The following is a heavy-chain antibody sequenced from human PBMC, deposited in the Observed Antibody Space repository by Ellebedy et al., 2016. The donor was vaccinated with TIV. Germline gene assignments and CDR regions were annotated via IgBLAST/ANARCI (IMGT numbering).Heavy chain of an antibody. Sequence: SETLSLTCTVSGGSISSYYWSWIRQPPGKGLEWIGYIYYSGSTNYNPSLKSRVTISVDTSKNQFSLKLSSVTAADTAVYYCARNVYDPYYYDSSGYPYGGMDVWGQGTTVTVSS. J-gene: IGHJ6*02. CDR3: ARNVYDPYYYDSSGYPYGGMDV. D-gene: IGHD3-22*01. CDR2: IYYSGST. V-gene: IGHV4-59*12. CDR1: GGSISSYY.